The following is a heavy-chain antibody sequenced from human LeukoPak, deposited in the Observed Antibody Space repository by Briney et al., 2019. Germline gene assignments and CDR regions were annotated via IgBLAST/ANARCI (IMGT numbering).Heavy chain of an antibody. CDR2: IYHSGST. J-gene: IGHJ4*02. CDR1: GGSISGTNW. V-gene: IGHV4-4*02. Sequence: SGTLSLTCAVSGGSISGTNWWSWVRQPPGKRLEWIGEIYHSGSTNYNPSLKSRVTISVDKSKNQFSLKLTSVTAADTAVYYCARNYGDNNFDYWGQGTLVTVSS. CDR3: ARNYGDNNFDY. D-gene: IGHD4-17*01.